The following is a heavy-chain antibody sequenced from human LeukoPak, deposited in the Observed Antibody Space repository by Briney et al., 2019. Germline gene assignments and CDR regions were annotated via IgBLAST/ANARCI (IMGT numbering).Heavy chain of an antibody. CDR2: IYTSGST. CDR1: GGSISSYC. Sequence: SETLSLTCTVSGGSISSYCWSWIRQPAGKGLEWIGRIYTSGSTNYNPSLKSRVTMSVDTSKNQFSLKLSSVTAADTAVYYCASRRITGTRTFDYWGQGTLVTVSS. CDR3: ASRRITGTRTFDY. V-gene: IGHV4-4*07. J-gene: IGHJ4*02. D-gene: IGHD1-20*01.